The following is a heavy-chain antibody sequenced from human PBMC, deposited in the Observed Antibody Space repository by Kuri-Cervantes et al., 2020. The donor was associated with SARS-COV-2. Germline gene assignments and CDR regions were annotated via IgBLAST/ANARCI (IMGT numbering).Heavy chain of an antibody. Sequence: GESLKISCAASGFTFDDYGMSWVRQAPGKGLEWVSGINWNGGSTGYADSVKGRFTISRGNAKNSLYLQMNSLRAEDTAVYYCARDQGSSGADFDYWGQGTLVTVSS. CDR2: INWNGGST. J-gene: IGHJ4*02. V-gene: IGHV3-20*04. D-gene: IGHD6-6*01. CDR3: ARDQGSSGADFDY. CDR1: GFTFDDYG.